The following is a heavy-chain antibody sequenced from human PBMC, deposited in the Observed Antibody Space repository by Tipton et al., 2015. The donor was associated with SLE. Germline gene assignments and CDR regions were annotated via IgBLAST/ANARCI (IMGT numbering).Heavy chain of an antibody. CDR2: MYTSGTS. V-gene: IGHV4-4*07. Sequence: TLSLTCTVSGGPISSYYWSWIRRPAGKGLEWIGRMYTSGTSNNNPSLNSRVTMSVDSSRKQISLKLTSVTAADTAFYYCVRHGENGQGESGSAFHIWGQGTMITVSS. CDR1: GGPISSYY. D-gene: IGHD3-10*01. J-gene: IGHJ3*02. CDR3: VRHGENGQGESGSAFHI.